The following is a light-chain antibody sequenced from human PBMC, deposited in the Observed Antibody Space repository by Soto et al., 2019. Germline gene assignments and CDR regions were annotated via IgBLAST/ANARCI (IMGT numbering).Light chain of an antibody. CDR3: QQYNKWPPIT. J-gene: IGKJ5*01. Sequence: EVVLTQSPATLSVSPGERATLSCRASQSVSIKLAWYQQKPGQAPRLLIYDTSTRATGIPARFSGSGSGTEFTLTISSLQSEDSAVYYCQQYNKWPPITFGQGTRLEIK. CDR1: QSVSIK. V-gene: IGKV3-15*01. CDR2: DTS.